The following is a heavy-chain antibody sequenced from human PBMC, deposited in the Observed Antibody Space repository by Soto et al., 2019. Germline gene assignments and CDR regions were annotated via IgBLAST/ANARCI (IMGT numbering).Heavy chain of an antibody. CDR2: IYYSGST. J-gene: IGHJ6*02. CDR3: ARARFGEGMDV. Sequence: QVQLQESGPGLVKPSETLSLTCTVSGGSISSYYWSWIRQPPGKGLEWIGYIYYSGSTNYNPSLKRRVTISVDTSKNQFALKLSSVTAADTAVYYCARARFGEGMDVWGQGTTVTVSS. CDR1: GGSISSYY. V-gene: IGHV4-59*01. D-gene: IGHD3-10*01.